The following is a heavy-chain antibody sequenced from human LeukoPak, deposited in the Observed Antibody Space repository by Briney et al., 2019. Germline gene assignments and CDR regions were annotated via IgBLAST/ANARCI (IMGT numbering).Heavy chain of an antibody. CDR1: GFTFSNYA. CDR3: ARGLGGNSAAFDI. D-gene: IGHD4-23*01. V-gene: IGHV3-30-3*01. Sequence: GGSLRLSCAATGFTFSNYAIHWGRQAPGKGLERVAFISDDGSRQHYADSVKGRLTISRDNSKNTLYLQMNSLRAEDTAVYYCARGLGGNSAAFDIWGQGTMVTVSS. CDR2: ISDDGSRQ. J-gene: IGHJ3*02.